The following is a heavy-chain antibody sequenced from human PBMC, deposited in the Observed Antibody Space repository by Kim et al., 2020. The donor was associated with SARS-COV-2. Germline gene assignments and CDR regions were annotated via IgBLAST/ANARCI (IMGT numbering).Heavy chain of an antibody. CDR2: IYYSGST. Sequence: SETLSLTCTVSGGSISSSSYYWGWIRQPPGKGLEWIGSIYYSGSTYYNPSLKSRVTISVDTSKNQFSLKLSSVTAADTSVYCCASKTLLIGCFDPWGQVT. CDR1: GGSISSSSYY. V-gene: IGHV4-39*01. J-gene: IGHJ5*02. CDR3: ASKTLLIGCFDP. D-gene: IGHD2-8*01.